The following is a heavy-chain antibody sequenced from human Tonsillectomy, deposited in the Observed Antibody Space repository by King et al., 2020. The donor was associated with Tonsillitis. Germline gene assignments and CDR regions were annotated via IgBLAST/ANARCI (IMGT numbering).Heavy chain of an antibody. Sequence: DVQLVESGGGLVQPGRALRLSCAASGFTFDDYDMNWVRQAPGKGLEWVSGISWNIGSIGYADSVKGRFTISIDNAKNSLYLQMNSLRAEDTALYYCAKDIAKGYYYGMDVWGQGTTVTVSS. CDR1: GFTFDDYD. D-gene: IGHD1-26*01. V-gene: IGHV3-9*01. J-gene: IGHJ6*02. CDR3: AKDIAKGYYYGMDV. CDR2: ISWNIGSI.